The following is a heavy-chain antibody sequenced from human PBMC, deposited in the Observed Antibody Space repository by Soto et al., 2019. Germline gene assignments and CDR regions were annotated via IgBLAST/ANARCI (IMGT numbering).Heavy chain of an antibody. CDR2: ISGRGDST. V-gene: IGHV3-23*01. D-gene: IGHD1-26*01. CDR1: GFTFSTYA. CDR3: ARRGSGSYYDS. J-gene: IGHJ4*02. Sequence: EVQLLESGGGLVEPGGSLRLSCAASGFTFSTYAMRWVRQAPGKGLEWVSAISGRGDSTYYADSVKGGFTISRDNSKITPYRQMNSLRAKDTAVYYCARRGSGSYYDSWGQGTLVTVSP.